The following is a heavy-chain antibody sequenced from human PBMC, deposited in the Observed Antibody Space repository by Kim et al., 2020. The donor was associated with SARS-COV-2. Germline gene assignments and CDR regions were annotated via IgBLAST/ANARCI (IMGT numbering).Heavy chain of an antibody. CDR2: IWYDGSNK. D-gene: IGHD1-26*01. CDR3: ARGQEGGWVDY. CDR1: GFTFSSYG. Sequence: GGSLRLSCAASGFTFSSYGMHWVRQAPGKGLEWVAVIWYDGSNKYYADSVKGRFTISRVNSKNTLYLQMNSLRAEDTAVYYCARGQEGGWVDYWGQGTLVTVSS. J-gene: IGHJ4*02. V-gene: IGHV3-33*01.